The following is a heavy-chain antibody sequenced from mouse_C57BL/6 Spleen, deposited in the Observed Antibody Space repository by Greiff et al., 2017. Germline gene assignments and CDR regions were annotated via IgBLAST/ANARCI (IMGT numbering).Heavy chain of an antibody. Sequence: MLVESGGDLVKPGGSLKLSCAASGFTFSSYGMSWVRQTPDKRLEWVATISSGGSYTYYPDSVKGRFTISRDNAKNTLYLQMSSLKSEDTAMYYCARRGSSCDYWGQGTTLTVSS. D-gene: IGHD1-1*01. CDR1: GFTFSSYG. V-gene: IGHV5-6*02. J-gene: IGHJ2*01. CDR3: ARRGSSCDY. CDR2: ISSGGSYT.